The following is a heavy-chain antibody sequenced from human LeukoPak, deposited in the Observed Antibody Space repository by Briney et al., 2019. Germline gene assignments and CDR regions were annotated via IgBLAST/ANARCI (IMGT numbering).Heavy chain of an antibody. CDR3: ARGVVGATTFTSVVDY. D-gene: IGHD1-26*01. Sequence: SQTLSLTCTVSGGSISSGGYYWSWIRQHPGKGLEWIGYIYYSGSTYYNPSLKSRVTISVDTSKNQFSLKLSSVTAADTAVYYCARGVVGATTFTSVVDYWGQGTLVTVSS. J-gene: IGHJ4*02. CDR2: IYYSGST. CDR1: GGSISSGGYY. V-gene: IGHV4-31*03.